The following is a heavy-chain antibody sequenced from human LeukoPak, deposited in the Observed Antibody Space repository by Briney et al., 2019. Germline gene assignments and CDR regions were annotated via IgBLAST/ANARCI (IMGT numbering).Heavy chain of an antibody. V-gene: IGHV3-48*04. D-gene: IGHD2-2*01. CDR1: GFTFSSYS. CDR2: ISSSSSTI. CDR3: ARDNYYAVDY. J-gene: IGHJ4*02. Sequence: GGSLRLSCAASGFTFSSYSMNWVRQAPGKGLEWVSYISSSSSTIYYADSVKGRFTISRDNAKNTLYLQMNSLRAEDTAVYYCARDNYYAVDYWGQGTLVTVSS.